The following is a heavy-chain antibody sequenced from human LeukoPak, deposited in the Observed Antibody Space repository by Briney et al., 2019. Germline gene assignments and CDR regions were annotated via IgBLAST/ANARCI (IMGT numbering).Heavy chain of an antibody. D-gene: IGHD2-15*01. CDR3: ARARDCSGGSCFRFNWFDP. J-gene: IGHJ5*02. Sequence: SETLSLTCTVSGDSISSGSYYWSWIRQHPGEGLEWIGYIYYSGNTYYNPSLKSRVTISVDTSKNQFPLRLSSVTAADAAVYYCARARDCSGGSCFRFNWFDPWGQGTLVTVSS. CDR1: GDSISSGSYY. CDR2: IYYSGNT. V-gene: IGHV4-31*03.